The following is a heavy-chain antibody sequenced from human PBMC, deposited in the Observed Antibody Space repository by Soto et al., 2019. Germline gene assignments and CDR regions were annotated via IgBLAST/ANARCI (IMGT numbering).Heavy chain of an antibody. Sequence: GRSLRLSCAASGFNFSSYSMNWARQSPGKGLEWVASISSSSSYIYYADSVKGRFTISRDKAKNSLFLQMNSLRAEDTAVYYCANDRLVAGTLSDYWGQGTVVTVSS. CDR1: GFNFSSYS. J-gene: IGHJ4*02. CDR2: ISSSSSYI. V-gene: IGHV3-21*04. D-gene: IGHD6-19*01. CDR3: ANDRLVAGTLSDY.